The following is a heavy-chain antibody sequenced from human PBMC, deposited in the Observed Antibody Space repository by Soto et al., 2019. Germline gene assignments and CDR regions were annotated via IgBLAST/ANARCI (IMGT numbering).Heavy chain of an antibody. Sequence: PSETLSLTCTVSGGSTSSYYWNWIRQPPGKGLEWIAYIYSNGYSTYNPSLKSRVTMSVDTSKNQFSLRLSSVTAADTAIYYCATRITVFGLLIPPFDPWGQGTQVTVSS. CDR3: ATRITVFGLLIPPFDP. V-gene: IGHV4-59*03. CDR2: IYSNGYS. CDR1: GGSTSSYY. J-gene: IGHJ5*02. D-gene: IGHD3-3*01.